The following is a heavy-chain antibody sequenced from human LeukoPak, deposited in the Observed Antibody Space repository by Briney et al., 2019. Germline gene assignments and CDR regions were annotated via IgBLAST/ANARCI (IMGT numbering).Heavy chain of an antibody. CDR3: TRDGSGQN. D-gene: IGHD3-10*01. J-gene: IGHJ4*02. Sequence: GGSLRLSGAASGFTFSGSAMHWVRQASGKGLEWVGRIISKANSYATAYAASVKGRFTISRHDSKNTAYVQMNSLKTEDTVVYYCTRDGSGQNWGKGTLVSVSS. CDR2: IISKANSYAT. V-gene: IGHV3-73*01. CDR1: GFTFSGSA.